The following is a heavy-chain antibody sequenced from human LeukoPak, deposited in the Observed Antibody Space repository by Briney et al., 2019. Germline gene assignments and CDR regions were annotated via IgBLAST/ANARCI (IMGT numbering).Heavy chain of an antibody. Sequence: GGSLRLSCAASGLTFSDYYMSWIRQAPGKGLEWVSYISSSGSTIYYADSVKGRFTISRDNAKNSLYLQMNSLRAEDTAVYYCARGPPYYYDSSGYRHYYYYGMDVWGQGTTVTVSS. V-gene: IGHV3-11*01. J-gene: IGHJ6*02. CDR3: ARGPPYYYDSSGYRHYYYYGMDV. CDR2: ISSSGSTI. CDR1: GLTFSDYY. D-gene: IGHD3-22*01.